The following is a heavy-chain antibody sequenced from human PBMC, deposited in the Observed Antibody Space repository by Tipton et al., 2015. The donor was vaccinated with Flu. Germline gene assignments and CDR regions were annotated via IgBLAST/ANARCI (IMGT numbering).Heavy chain of an antibody. CDR3: ARAHGQQLAPRPHFNWFDP. Sequence: QVQLVQSGAEVKKPGASVKVSCKASGYTFTSYGISWVRQAPGQGLEWMGWISAYNGNTNYAQKLQGRVTMTTDTSTSTAYMELRSLRSDDTAVYYCARAHGQQLAPRPHFNWFDPWGQGTLVTVSS. J-gene: IGHJ5*02. V-gene: IGHV1-18*04. D-gene: IGHD6-13*01. CDR2: ISAYNGNT. CDR1: GYTFTSYG.